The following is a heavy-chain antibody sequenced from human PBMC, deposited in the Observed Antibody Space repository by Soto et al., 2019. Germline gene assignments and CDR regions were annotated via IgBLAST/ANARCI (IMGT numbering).Heavy chain of an antibody. CDR1: GFTFSSYA. CDR3: AKHREGAARPNWFDP. D-gene: IGHD6-6*01. J-gene: IGHJ5*02. V-gene: IGHV3-23*01. CDR2: ISGSGGST. Sequence: GGSLRLSCAASGFTFSSYAMSWVRQAPGKGLGWVSAISGSGGSTYYADSVKGRFTISRDNSKNTLYLQMNSLRAEDTAVYYCAKHREGAARPNWFDPWGQGTLVTVSS.